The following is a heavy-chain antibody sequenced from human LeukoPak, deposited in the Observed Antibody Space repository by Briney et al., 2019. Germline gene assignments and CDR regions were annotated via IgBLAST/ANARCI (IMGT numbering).Heavy chain of an antibody. Sequence: SETLSLTCTVSGGSISSSSYYWGWIRQPPGKGLEWIGSIYYSGSTYYNPSLKSRVTISVDTSKNQFSLKLSSVTAADTAVYYCASGGYCGDTTCYPNWFDPWGQGTLSPSPQ. V-gene: IGHV4-39*07. D-gene: IGHD2-2*01. J-gene: IGHJ5*02. CDR3: ASGGYCGDTTCYPNWFDP. CDR1: GGSISSSSYY. CDR2: IYYSGST.